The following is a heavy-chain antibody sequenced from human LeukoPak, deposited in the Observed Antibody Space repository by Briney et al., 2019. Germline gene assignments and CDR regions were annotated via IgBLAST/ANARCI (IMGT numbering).Heavy chain of an antibody. Sequence: TGGSLRLSCAASGFTFSSYSMNWVRQAPGKGLEWVSSISSSSSYIYYADSVKGRFTISRDNAKNSLYLQMNSLRAEDTAVYYCASEVVAATSLDYWGQGALVTVSS. CDR3: ASEVVAATSLDY. CDR1: GFTFSSYS. CDR2: ISSSSSYI. V-gene: IGHV3-21*01. D-gene: IGHD2-15*01. J-gene: IGHJ4*02.